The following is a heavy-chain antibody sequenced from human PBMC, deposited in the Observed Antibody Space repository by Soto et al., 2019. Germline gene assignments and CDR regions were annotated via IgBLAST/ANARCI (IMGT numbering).Heavy chain of an antibody. Sequence: SETLSLTCTFYGRSVSSGIYYWSWIRQPPGKGLKWIGYFYFSGSTHYNPSLKSRVTMSVDTSKNQFSLKLTSVTAADTAVYYCARYCNNSDCHHLHFFNCWGQGTLVTVSS. CDR2: FYFSGST. CDR1: GRSVSSGIYY. J-gene: IGHJ4*02. V-gene: IGHV4-61*01. D-gene: IGHD2-8*01. CDR3: ARYCNNSDCHHLHFFNC.